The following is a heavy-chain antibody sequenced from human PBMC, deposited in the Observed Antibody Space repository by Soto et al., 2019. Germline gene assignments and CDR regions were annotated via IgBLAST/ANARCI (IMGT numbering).Heavy chain of an antibody. Sequence: QVHLVQSGAEVKKPGSSVKLSCKASGGTFSDFTVSWVRQAPGQGLEWMGRIIPVLDATNYAHKFQGRVTITADKSTSTVYMEMSSLRSEDTAVYYFANRFGNGTFDYFDSWGQGTLVTVSS. CDR1: GGTFSDFT. V-gene: IGHV1-69*08. CDR2: IIPVLDAT. CDR3: ANRFGNGTFDYFDS. J-gene: IGHJ4*02. D-gene: IGHD1-7*01.